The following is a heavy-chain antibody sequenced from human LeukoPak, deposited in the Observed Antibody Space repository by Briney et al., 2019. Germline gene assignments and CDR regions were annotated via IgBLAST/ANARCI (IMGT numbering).Heavy chain of an antibody. J-gene: IGHJ4*02. CDR2: IYYSGST. V-gene: IGHV4-39*01. CDR3: ANKGAPGGIPAYPRKAYYFDY. Sequence: SETLSLTCTVSGGSISSSSYYWGWIRQPPGRGLEWIGSIYYSGSTYYNPSLKSRVTISVDTSKNQFSLKLSSVTAADTAVYFCANKGAPGGIPAYPRKAYYFDYWGQGILVTVSS. CDR1: GGSISSSSYY. D-gene: IGHD2-15*01.